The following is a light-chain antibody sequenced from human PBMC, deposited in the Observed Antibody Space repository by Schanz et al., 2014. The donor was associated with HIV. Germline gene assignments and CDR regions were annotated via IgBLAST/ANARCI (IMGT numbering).Light chain of an antibody. V-gene: IGLV2-8*01. Sequence: QSALTQPPSASGSPGQSVTISCTGTSSDVGAYKYVSWYQQHPGKAPKLMIFEVSERPSGVPDRFSGSKSGNTASLTISGLQAEDEADYYCSSYAGSNVAFGGGTKLTVL. CDR3: SSYAGSNVA. CDR1: SSDVGAYKY. CDR2: EVS. J-gene: IGLJ2*01.